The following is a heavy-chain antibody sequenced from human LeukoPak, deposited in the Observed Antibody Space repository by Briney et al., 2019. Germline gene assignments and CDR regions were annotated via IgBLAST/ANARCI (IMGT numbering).Heavy chain of an antibody. Sequence: ASVKVSCKASGYTFTSYYMHWVRQAPGQGPEWMGIINPSGGSTSYAQKFQGRVTMTRDTSTSTVYMELSSLRSEDTAVYYCARDQRKHSMIVVVIKWVFDAFDIWGQGTMVTVSS. CDR3: ARDQRKHSMIVVVIKWVFDAFDI. CDR2: INPSGGST. D-gene: IGHD3-22*01. CDR1: GYTFTSYY. J-gene: IGHJ3*02. V-gene: IGHV1-46*01.